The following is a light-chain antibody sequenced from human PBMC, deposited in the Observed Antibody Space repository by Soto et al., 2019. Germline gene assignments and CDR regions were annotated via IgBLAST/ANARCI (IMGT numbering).Light chain of an antibody. Sequence: DIVMTQSPDSLAVSLGERATINCKSSQSILYSSSNKNYLAWYQQKPGQPPKLLIYWASTRESGVPDRFSGSGSGTDFPLTSSSLQAEDVAVYYCQQYYTSITFGQGTRLEIK. J-gene: IGKJ5*01. CDR3: QQYYTSIT. V-gene: IGKV4-1*01. CDR2: WAS. CDR1: QSILYSSSNKNY.